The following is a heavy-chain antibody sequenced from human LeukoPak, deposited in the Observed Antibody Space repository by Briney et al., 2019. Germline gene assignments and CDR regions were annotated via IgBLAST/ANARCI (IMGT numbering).Heavy chain of an antibody. CDR1: GFTFSSYA. Sequence: GGTLRLSCAASGFTFSSYAMSWVRQAPGKGLEWVSSISSSSSYIYYADSVKGRFTISRDNAKNSLYLQMNSLRVEDTALYYCAKDRAYGQFLWGNDYWGQGTLVTVSS. CDR3: AKDRAYGQFLWGNDY. J-gene: IGHJ4*02. V-gene: IGHV3-21*01. D-gene: IGHD2-21*01. CDR2: ISSSSSYI.